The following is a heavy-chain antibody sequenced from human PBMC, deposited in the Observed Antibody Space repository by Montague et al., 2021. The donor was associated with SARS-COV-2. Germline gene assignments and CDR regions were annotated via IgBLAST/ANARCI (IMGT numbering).Heavy chain of an antibody. Sequence: SRRLSCAASGFTFSSYGMHWVRQAPGKGLEWVAITWYDGSKNYYADSVKGRFTISRDNSKNTLYLQMNTLRAEDTAVYYCARDSSSGSDWYYYYGMDVWGQGTTVTVSS. CDR3: ARDSSSGSDWYYYYGMDV. CDR1: GFTFSSYG. D-gene: IGHD6-13*01. CDR2: TWYDGSKN. V-gene: IGHV3-33*01. J-gene: IGHJ6*02.